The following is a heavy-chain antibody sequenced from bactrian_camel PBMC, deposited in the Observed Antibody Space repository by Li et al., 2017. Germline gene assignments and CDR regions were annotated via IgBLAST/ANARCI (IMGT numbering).Heavy chain of an antibody. CDR2: FRSDGSA. D-gene: IGHD6*01. CDR3: AKIQEVDGRAYNY. V-gene: IGHV3S67*01. CDR1: GSTFSSYA. Sequence: VQLVESGGGLVQPGGSLRLTCAASGSTFSSYAMSWVRQAPGKQCELISIFRSDGSAYYADSVKGRFTISRDNAKNMLYLQMNSLKSEDTALYYCAKIQEVDGRAYNYWGQGTQVTVS. J-gene: IGHJ4*01.